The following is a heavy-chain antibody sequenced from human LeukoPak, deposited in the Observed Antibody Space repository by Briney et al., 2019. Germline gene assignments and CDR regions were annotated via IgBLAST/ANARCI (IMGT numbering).Heavy chain of an antibody. V-gene: IGHV1-2*06. CDR2: INPNSGGT. Sequence: ASVKVSCKASGYTFTGYYMHWVRQAPGQGLEWMGRINPNSGGTNYAQKFQGRVTMTRDTSISTAYMELSRLRSDDTAVYYCAREIGRQLWLLNYWGQGTLVTVSS. D-gene: IGHD5-18*01. J-gene: IGHJ4*02. CDR1: GYTFTGYY. CDR3: AREIGRQLWLLNY.